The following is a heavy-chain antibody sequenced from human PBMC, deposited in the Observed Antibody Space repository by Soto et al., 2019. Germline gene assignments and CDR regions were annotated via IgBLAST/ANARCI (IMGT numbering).Heavy chain of an antibody. D-gene: IGHD3-3*01. CDR2: IYYSGST. CDR3: ARGGYDFWRGYYSNYYYYMDV. J-gene: IGHJ6*03. Sequence: QLQLQESGPGLVKPSETLSLTCTVSGGSISSSSYYWGWIRQPPGKGLEWIGSIYYSGSTYYNPSLTSRVTISRDTSKNQFSLKLSSVTAADTAVYYCARGGYDFWRGYYSNYYYYMDVWGKGTTITVSS. V-gene: IGHV4-39*01. CDR1: GGSISSSSYY.